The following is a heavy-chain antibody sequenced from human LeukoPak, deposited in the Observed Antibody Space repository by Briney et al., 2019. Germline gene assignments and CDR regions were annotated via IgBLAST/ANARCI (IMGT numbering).Heavy chain of an antibody. CDR3: ARSATLPPSFDY. CDR2: INPSGGST. Sequence: ASVKVSCKASGYTFTSYCMHWVRQAPGQGLEWMGIINPSGGSTSYAQKFQGRVTMTRDTSTSTVYMELSSLRSEDTAVYYCARSATLPPSFDYWGQGTLVTVSS. CDR1: GYTFTSYC. J-gene: IGHJ4*02. V-gene: IGHV1-46*01.